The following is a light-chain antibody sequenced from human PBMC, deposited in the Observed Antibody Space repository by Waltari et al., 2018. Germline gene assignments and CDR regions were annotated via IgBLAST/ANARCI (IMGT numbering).Light chain of an antibody. CDR1: RSNIGNHA. J-gene: IGLJ3*02. V-gene: IGLV1-36*01. CDR3: STWDDSLNGRV. CDR2: ADD. Sequence: QSVLTQTPSVSEAPRQRFTTSCSGSRSNIGNHAVNLYQQDPGKATKLLFFADDLLPSGVSDRFSGSKSGTSASLVISDLQPEDEANYYCSTWDDSLNGRVFGGGTKLSVL.